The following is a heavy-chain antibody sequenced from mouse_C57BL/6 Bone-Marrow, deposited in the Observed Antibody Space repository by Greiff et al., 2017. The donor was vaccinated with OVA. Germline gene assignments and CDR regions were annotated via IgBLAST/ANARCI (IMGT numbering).Heavy chain of an antibody. CDR2: IEPENGDT. D-gene: IGHD2-4*01. CDR3: TTDDYYFDY. CDR1: GFTIKDAY. Sequence: VQLQRPGAGLLGPGASVKWSCPASGFTIKDAYRNWGKQRPEQGLEWIGWIEPENGDTEYASKFQGKATITADTSSNTAYLQLSSLTSEDTAVYYCTTDDYYFDYWGQGTTLTVSS. J-gene: IGHJ2*01. V-gene: IGHV14-4*01.